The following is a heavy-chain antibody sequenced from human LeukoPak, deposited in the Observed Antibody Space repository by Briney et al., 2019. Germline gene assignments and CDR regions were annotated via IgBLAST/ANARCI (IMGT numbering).Heavy chain of an antibody. Sequence: TSETLSLTCTVSGGSISSSSYYWGWIRQPPGKGLEWIGSIYYSGSTYYNPSLKSRVTISVDTSKNQFSLKLSSVTAADTAVYYCARESYARFGGWYHTKTLDYWGQGTLVTVSS. CDR3: ARESYARFGGWYHTKTLDY. V-gene: IGHV4-39*07. CDR1: GGSISSSSYY. CDR2: IYYSGST. J-gene: IGHJ4*02. D-gene: IGHD6-19*01.